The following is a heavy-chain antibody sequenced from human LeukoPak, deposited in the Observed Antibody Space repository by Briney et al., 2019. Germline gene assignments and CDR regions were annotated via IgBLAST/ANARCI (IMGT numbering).Heavy chain of an antibody. CDR1: GFTFSNYW. J-gene: IGHJ4*02. V-gene: IGHV3-7*01. D-gene: IGHD6-19*01. Sequence: GGSLRLSCAATGFTFSNYWMSWVRQAPGKGLEWVANIKQDGSKKYYVDSVKGRFTISRDNAKNSLYLQMNSLRAEDTAVYYCASFRITVAGRTGLDYWGQGTLVTVSS. CDR3: ASFRITVAGRTGLDY. CDR2: IKQDGSKK.